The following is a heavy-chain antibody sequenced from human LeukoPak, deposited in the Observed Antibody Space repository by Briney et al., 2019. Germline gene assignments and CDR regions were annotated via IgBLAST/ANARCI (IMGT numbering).Heavy chain of an antibody. CDR1: GFTFSSYW. J-gene: IGHJ4*02. Sequence: GGSLRLSCAASGFTFSSYWMSWVRQAPGKGLEWVANIKQDGSEKYYVDSVKGRFTISRDDSKNTLYLQMNSLRAEDTAVYYCAKDSPAIFGVVIPRGGQGTLVTVSS. V-gene: IGHV3-7*03. CDR2: IKQDGSEK. CDR3: AKDSPAIFGVVIPR. D-gene: IGHD3-3*01.